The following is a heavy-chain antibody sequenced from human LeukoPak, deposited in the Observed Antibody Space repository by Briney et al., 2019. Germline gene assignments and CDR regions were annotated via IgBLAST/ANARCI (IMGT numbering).Heavy chain of an antibody. J-gene: IGHJ4*02. CDR1: GFTFSTYD. V-gene: IGHV3-13*01. CDR3: AKAAFEGFFDY. D-gene: IGHD3-3*02. CDR2: IGSAGDT. Sequence: GGSLRLSCAASGFTFSTYDMHWVRQGTGKGLEWVSAIGSAGDTYYPASVKGRFTISRDNAKNSLYLQMNSLRPEDTALYYCAKAAFEGFFDYWGQGTLVTVSS.